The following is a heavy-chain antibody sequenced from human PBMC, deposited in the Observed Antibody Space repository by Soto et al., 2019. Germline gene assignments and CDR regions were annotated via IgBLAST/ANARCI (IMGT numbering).Heavy chain of an antibody. J-gene: IGHJ5*02. D-gene: IGHD3-3*01. V-gene: IGHV4-34*01. CDR3: ARVRDWFDP. CDR2: IDHSGYT. CDR1: GGSFSGYY. Sequence: QVQLQQWGAGLLKPSETLSLTCAVYGGSFSGYYWNWIRQPPGKGLEWIGEIDHSGYTNYNPSLKSRVTISVDTSKNQFSLRLTYVPAADPAVYYCARVRDWFDPWGQGTLVTVSS.